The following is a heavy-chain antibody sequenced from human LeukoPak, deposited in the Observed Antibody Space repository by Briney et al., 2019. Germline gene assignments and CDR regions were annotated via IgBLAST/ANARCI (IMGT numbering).Heavy chain of an antibody. D-gene: IGHD5-18*01. CDR1: GGTFSSYA. J-gene: IGHJ6*03. V-gene: IGHV1-69*13. CDR2: IIPIFGTA. CDR3: AASLKYTYGGPAYYYYYMSV. Sequence: ASVKVSCKASGGTFSSYAISWVRQAPGQGLEWMGGIIPIFGTANYAQKFQGRVTITADESTSTAYMELSGLRSEDTAVYFCAASLKYTYGGPAYYYYYMSVWGKGTTVTISS.